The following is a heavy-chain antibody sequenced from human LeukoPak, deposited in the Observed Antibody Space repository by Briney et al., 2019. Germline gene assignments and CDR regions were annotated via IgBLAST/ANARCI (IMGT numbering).Heavy chain of an antibody. V-gene: IGHV4-59*08. J-gene: IGHJ4*02. CDR1: GDSFNSYY. CDR2: MYYSGSS. Sequence: SETLSLTCAVSGDSFNSYYWSWIRQPPGKELEWIGYMYYSGSSNYNPSLKSRVTISVDTSKNQFSLKLSSVTAADTAVYYCARHRGDYDYWGQGTLVTVSS. D-gene: IGHD4-17*01. CDR3: ARHRGDYDY.